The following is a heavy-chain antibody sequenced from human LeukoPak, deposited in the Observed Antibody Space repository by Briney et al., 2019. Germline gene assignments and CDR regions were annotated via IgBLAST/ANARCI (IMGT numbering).Heavy chain of an antibody. CDR1: GYTFTSYG. D-gene: IGHD5-18*01. J-gene: IGHJ5*02. CDR3: ARDGTAMVRDWFVR. CDR2: ISAYNGNT. V-gene: IGHV1-18*01. Sequence: ASVKISSKTSGYTFTSYGISWVRQAPGQGLEWMGCISAYNGNTHYAQKIQGRVTMTTDTSTSTAYMELRSLRSDDTAVYYCARDGTAMVRDWFVRWGQGTLVTVSS.